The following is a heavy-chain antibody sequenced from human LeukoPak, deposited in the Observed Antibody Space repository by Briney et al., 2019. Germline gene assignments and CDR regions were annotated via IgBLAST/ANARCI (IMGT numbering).Heavy chain of an antibody. Sequence: GGSLRLSCAASGFTLNSHWMSWVRQAPGKGLEWVANIKQDGRDTYYVDSVKGRFTISRGNAKNSLNLQMNSQRAEDTAMYYCATSAGYWGQGTLVTVSS. CDR3: ATSAGY. CDR2: IKQDGRDT. J-gene: IGHJ4*02. CDR1: GFTLNSHW. V-gene: IGHV3-7*03.